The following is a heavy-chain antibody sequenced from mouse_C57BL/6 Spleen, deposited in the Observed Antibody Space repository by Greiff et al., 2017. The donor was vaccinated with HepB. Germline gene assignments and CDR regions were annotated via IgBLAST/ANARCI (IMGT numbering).Heavy chain of an antibody. J-gene: IGHJ1*03. CDR2: IYPGDGDT. D-gene: IGHD4-1*01. CDR1: GYAFSSYW. V-gene: IGHV1-80*01. Sequence: VQRVESGAELVKPGASVKISCKASGYAFSSYWMNWVKQRPGKGLEWIGQIYPGDGDTNYNGKFKGKATLTADKSSSTAYMQLSSLTSEDSAVYFCARRTGTGYFDVWGTGTTVTVSS. CDR3: ARRTGTGYFDV.